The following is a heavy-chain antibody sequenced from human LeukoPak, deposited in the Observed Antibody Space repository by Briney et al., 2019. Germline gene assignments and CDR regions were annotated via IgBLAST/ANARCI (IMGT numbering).Heavy chain of an antibody. CDR2: ISSNGGST. CDR3: AREAEMATIEIEHNYFDY. J-gene: IGHJ4*02. V-gene: IGHV3-64*01. D-gene: IGHD5-24*01. Sequence: PGGSLRLSCAASGFTFSSYAMHWVRQAPGKGLEYVSAISSNGGSTYYANSVKGRFTISRDNSKNTLYLQMSSLRAEDMAVYYCAREAEMATIEIEHNYFDYWGQGTLVAVSS. CDR1: GFTFSSYA.